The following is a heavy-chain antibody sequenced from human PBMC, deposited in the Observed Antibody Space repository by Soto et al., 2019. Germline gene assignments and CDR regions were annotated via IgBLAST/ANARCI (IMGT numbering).Heavy chain of an antibody. CDR2: IYSGGST. CDR1: GFTVSSNY. V-gene: IGHV3-53*02. Sequence: EVQLVETGGGLIQPGGSLRLSCAASGFTVSSNYMSWVRQAPGKGLEWVSVIYSGGSTYYADSVKGRFTISRDNSKNTLYLQMNSLRAEDTAVYYCARVRRDPRGAFDIWGQGTMVTVSS. CDR3: ARVRRDPRGAFDI. J-gene: IGHJ3*02. D-gene: IGHD3-16*01.